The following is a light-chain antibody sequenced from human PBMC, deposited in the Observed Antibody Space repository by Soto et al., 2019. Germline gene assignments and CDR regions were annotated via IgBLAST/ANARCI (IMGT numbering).Light chain of an antibody. CDR1: SSDVGSYNH. J-gene: IGLJ1*01. CDR2: EVS. V-gene: IGLV2-18*02. CDR3: YSFTTSNTDV. Sequence: QSALTQPPSVSGSPGPSVTISCSGTSSDVGSYNHVSWYQQAPGTAPKVMIYEVSNRPSGVPDRFSGSKSGNTASLTISGLQPEDEADYYCYSFTTSNTDVFGTGTKLTVL.